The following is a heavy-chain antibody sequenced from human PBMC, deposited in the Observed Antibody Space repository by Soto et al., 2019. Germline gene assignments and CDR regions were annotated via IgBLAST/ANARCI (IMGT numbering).Heavy chain of an antibody. Sequence: GGSLRLSCAASGFTFSSYAMHWVRQAPGKGLEWVAVISYDGSNKYYADSVKGRFTISRDNSKNTLYLQMNSLRAEDTAVYYCARDDSSGYYYVSPSAVDYWGQGTLVTISS. V-gene: IGHV3-30-3*01. J-gene: IGHJ4*02. CDR2: ISYDGSNK. CDR3: ARDDSSGYYYVSPSAVDY. CDR1: GFTFSSYA. D-gene: IGHD3-22*01.